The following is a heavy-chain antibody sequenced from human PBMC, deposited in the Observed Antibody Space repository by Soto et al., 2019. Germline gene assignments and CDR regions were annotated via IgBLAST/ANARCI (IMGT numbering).Heavy chain of an antibody. CDR1: GGSISSSSYY. Sequence: QLLESGPGLVKPSETLSLTCTVSGGSISSSSYYWGWIRQPPGKGLEWIGSIYYSGSTYYNPSLKSRVTISVDTSKNQFSLKLSSVTAADTAVYYCARSDCSGGSCYRGGIREPFDYWGQGTLVTVSS. CDR3: ARSDCSGGSCYRGGIREPFDY. J-gene: IGHJ4*02. CDR2: IYYSGST. D-gene: IGHD2-15*01. V-gene: IGHV4-39*01.